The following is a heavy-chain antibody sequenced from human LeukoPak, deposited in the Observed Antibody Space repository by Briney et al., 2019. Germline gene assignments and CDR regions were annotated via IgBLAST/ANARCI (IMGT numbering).Heavy chain of an antibody. V-gene: IGHV4-59*01. CDR3: ARRFSSGWWTFDY. Sequence: SETLSLTCTVSGGSISSYYWSWIRQPPGKGLEWIGYIYYSGSTNYNPSLKSRVAISVDTSKNQFSLKLSSVTAADTAVYYCARRFSSGWWTFDYWGQGTLVTVSS. J-gene: IGHJ4*02. D-gene: IGHD6-19*01. CDR1: GGSISSYY. CDR2: IYYSGST.